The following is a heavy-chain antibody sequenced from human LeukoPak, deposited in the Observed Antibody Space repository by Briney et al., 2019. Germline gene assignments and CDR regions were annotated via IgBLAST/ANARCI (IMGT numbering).Heavy chain of an antibody. D-gene: IGHD1-1*01. CDR1: GDSISSYY. J-gene: IGHJ4*02. CDR3: SRSAFFATATGLYYFDY. Sequence: SETLSLTCTVSGDSISSYYWSWIRQPAGKGLEWIGHIYNSGSTNYNPSLKGRVTMSVAPSKKQFSLPLSSVTAPDTAVNSFSRSAFFATATGLYYFDYWGQGTLVAVSS. V-gene: IGHV4-4*07. CDR2: IYNSGST.